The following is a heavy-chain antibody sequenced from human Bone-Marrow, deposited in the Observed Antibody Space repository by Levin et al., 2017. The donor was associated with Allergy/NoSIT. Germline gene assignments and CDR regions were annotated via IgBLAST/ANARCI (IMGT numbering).Heavy chain of an antibody. J-gene: IGHJ4*02. Sequence: PGGSLRLSCAASGFSFVEYGMHWLRQAPGKGLEWVAIIWRDGSQKYYADSVQGRFTISRDNLKDTLYLQMNSLRSEDTALYYCARDGIASRSFKGFLDFWGQGTVVAVSS. V-gene: IGHV3-33*01. CDR1: GFSFVEYG. CDR3: ARDGIASRSFKGFLDF. D-gene: IGHD6-13*01. CDR2: IWRDGSQK.